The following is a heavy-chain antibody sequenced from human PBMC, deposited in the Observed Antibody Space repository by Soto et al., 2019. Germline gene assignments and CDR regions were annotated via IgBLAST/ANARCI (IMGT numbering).Heavy chain of an antibody. V-gene: IGHV4-61*01. J-gene: IGHJ4*02. CDR3: VRVDKQLGTTFFDH. D-gene: IGHD1-1*01. Sequence: SETLSLTCTVSGGSVSSGSYYWSWIRQPPGKGLEWIGYIYYSGSTNYNPSLKSRVTISVDTSKNQFSLKLSSVTAADTAVYYCVRVDKQLGTTFFDHWGQGILVTVSS. CDR2: IYYSGST. CDR1: GGSVSSGSYY.